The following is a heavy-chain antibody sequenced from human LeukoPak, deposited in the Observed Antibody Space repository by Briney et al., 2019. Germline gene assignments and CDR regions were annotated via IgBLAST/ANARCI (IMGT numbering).Heavy chain of an antibody. J-gene: IGHJ4*02. CDR3: ARDREVLFDS. Sequence: SETLSLTCTVSGGSISPYYWSWIRQPPGKGPEWIGHISHSGNTNYNASLKSRVTMSVDTSKNQFSLKLTSLTAADTAVYWCARDREVLFDSWGQGTPVTVSS. CDR1: GGSISPYY. CDR2: ISHSGNT. V-gene: IGHV4-59*01.